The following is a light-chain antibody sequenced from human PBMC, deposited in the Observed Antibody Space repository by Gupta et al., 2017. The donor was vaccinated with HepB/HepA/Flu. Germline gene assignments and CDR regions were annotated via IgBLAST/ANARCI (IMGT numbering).Light chain of an antibody. CDR1: QSISNY. J-gene: IGKJ4*01. CDR2: TTS. CDR3: LHSHNVPSLT. V-gene: IGKV1-39*01. Sequence: DIEMTQFPSSLSASVGDRVTITCRASQSISNYVNWYQQRTGRAPKLLIHTTSTLQAGVPSRFSGRASGTDFTLTISSLQPEDFATYFCLHSHNVPSLTFGGGTKVEIK.